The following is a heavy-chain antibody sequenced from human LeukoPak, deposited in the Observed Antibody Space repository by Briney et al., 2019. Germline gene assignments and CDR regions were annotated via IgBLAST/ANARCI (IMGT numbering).Heavy chain of an antibody. CDR1: GGSISSYY. CDR3: ARANPSAYCSSTSCHVWFDP. V-gene: IGHV4-59*01. CDR2: IYYSGST. D-gene: IGHD2-2*01. Sequence: PSETLSLTCTVSGGSISSYYWSWIRQPPGKGLEWIGYIYYSGSTNYNPSLKSRVTISVDTSKNQFSLKLSSVTAADTAVYYCARANPSAYCSSTSCHVWFDPWGQGTLVTVSS. J-gene: IGHJ5*02.